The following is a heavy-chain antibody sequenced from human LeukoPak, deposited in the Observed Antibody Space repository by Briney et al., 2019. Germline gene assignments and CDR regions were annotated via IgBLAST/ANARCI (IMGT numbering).Heavy chain of an antibody. D-gene: IGHD3-10*01. CDR2: ISSSSSYI. Sequence: GGSLRLSCAASGFTFSSYSMNWVRQAPGKGLEWVSSISSSSSYIYYADSVKGRFTISRDNAKNSLYLQMNSLRAEDTAVYYCARDNTIVRGVIISPFDYWGQGTLVTVSS. CDR3: ARDNTIVRGVIISPFDY. CDR1: GFTFSSYS. J-gene: IGHJ4*02. V-gene: IGHV3-21*01.